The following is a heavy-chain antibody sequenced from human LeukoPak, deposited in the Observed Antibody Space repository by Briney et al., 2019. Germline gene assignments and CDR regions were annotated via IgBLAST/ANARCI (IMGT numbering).Heavy chain of an antibody. CDR1: GFTFSDYY. Sequence: PGGALRLSCAASGFTFSDYYMSWLRQAPGKGLEWVSYISSSGSTIYYADSVKGRFTISRDNAKNSLYLQMNSLRAEDTAVYYCARDLRRFSSGYYSLWGQGTLVTVSS. J-gene: IGHJ4*02. V-gene: IGHV3-11*04. CDR2: ISSSGSTI. CDR3: ARDLRRFSSGYYSL. D-gene: IGHD3-22*01.